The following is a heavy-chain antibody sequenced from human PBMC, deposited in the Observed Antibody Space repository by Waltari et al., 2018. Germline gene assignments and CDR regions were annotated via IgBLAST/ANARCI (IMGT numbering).Heavy chain of an antibody. CDR1: GFTFSSYA. CDR3: AKHYGSGQPYNWFDP. D-gene: IGHD3-10*01. Sequence: EVQLVESGGGLVQPGGSLRLSCAASGFTFSSYAMSWVRQAPGKGLEWVAVISNSGASTHYADSVKGRFTISRDNSKNTLYLQMNSLRAEDTAVYHCAKHYGSGQPYNWFDPWGQGTLVTVSP. CDR2: ISNSGAST. J-gene: IGHJ5*02. V-gene: IGHV3-23*04.